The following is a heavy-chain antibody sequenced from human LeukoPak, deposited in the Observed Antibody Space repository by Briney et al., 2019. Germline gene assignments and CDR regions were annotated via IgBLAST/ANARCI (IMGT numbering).Heavy chain of an antibody. CDR2: IGKGGDDT. CDR3: AIFPDY. CDR1: GFTFNNYA. Sequence: PGGSLRLSCSASGFTFNNYAMSWVRQAPGKGLEWVSSIGKGGDDTYYTDSVKGRFTISRDNSKNTVFLQMRSLRVEDTAVYYCAIFPDYWGQGTLVTVSS. V-gene: IGHV3-23*01. D-gene: IGHD3-9*01. J-gene: IGHJ4*02.